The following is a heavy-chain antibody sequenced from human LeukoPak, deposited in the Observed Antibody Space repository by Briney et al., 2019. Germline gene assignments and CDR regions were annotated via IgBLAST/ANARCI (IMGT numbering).Heavy chain of an antibody. J-gene: IGHJ4*02. D-gene: IGHD3-22*01. Sequence: ASVKVSCKASGYTFTGYYMHWVRQAPGQGLEWMGWINPNSGGTNYAQKFQGRVTMTRDTSISTAYMELSRLRSDDTAVYYCARSMRYYDSSGPLYNYWGQGTLVTVPS. CDR2: INPNSGGT. V-gene: IGHV1-2*02. CDR3: ARSMRYYDSSGPLYNY. CDR1: GYTFTGYY.